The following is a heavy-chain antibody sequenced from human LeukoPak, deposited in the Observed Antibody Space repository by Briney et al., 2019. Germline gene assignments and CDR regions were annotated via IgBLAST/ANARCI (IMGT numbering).Heavy chain of an antibody. J-gene: IGHJ4*02. V-gene: IGHV3-48*01. CDR2: ISSSSTI. CDR3: AKGHYYGSGSLDY. CDR1: GFTFSSYS. D-gene: IGHD3-10*01. Sequence: TGGSLRLSCAASGFTFSSYSMNWVRQAPGKGLEWVSYISSSSTIYYADSVKGRFTISRDNAKNSLYLQMNSLRAEDTAVYYCAKGHYYGSGSLDYWGQGTLVTVSS.